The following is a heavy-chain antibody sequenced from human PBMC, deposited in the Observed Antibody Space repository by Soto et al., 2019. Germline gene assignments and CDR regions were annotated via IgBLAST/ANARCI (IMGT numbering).Heavy chain of an antibody. D-gene: IGHD7-27*01. CDR2: INANNGNT. V-gene: IGHV1-18*01. J-gene: IGHJ4*02. CDR3: ARDLNLGLGDY. CDR1: GYTFTSYG. Sequence: QVQLVQSGAEVKKPGASVKVSCKASGYTFTSYGLSWVRQAPGQGLEWMGWINANNGNTKYAQKLQGRVTMTTDTATTTDYMELRSLRSDDTAVYYCARDLNLGLGDYWGPGTRVTVSS.